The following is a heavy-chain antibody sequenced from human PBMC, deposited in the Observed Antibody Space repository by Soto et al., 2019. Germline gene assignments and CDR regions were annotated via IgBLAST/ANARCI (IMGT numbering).Heavy chain of an antibody. V-gene: IGHV1-2*02. CDR1: GYTFTDYY. CDR2: INPNSGGT. D-gene: IGHD3-9*01. J-gene: IGHJ4*02. CDR3: ARDHRGHTPGYSPHFDY. Sequence: ASVKVSCKASGYTFTDYYIQWVRQAPGQGLEWMGWINPNSGGTDYAQKFQGRVTMTRDTSISTAYMELTGLTSDDTALYFCARDHRGHTPGYSPHFDYWGQGTPVTVSS.